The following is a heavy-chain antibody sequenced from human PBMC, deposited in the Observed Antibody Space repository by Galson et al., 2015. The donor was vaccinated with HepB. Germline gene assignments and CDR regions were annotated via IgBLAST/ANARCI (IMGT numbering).Heavy chain of an antibody. V-gene: IGHV4-30-2*01. CDR3: VRANSSGYLRRSPTYYFDY. CDR2: IYHSGST. CDR1: GGSISSGGYS. J-gene: IGHJ4*02. D-gene: IGHD3-22*01. Sequence: TLSLTCAVSGGSISSGGYSWSWIRQPPGKGLEWIGYIYHSGSTYYNPSLKSRVTISVDRSKNQFSLKLSSVTAADTAVYYCVRANSSGYLRRSPTYYFDYWGQGTLVTVSS.